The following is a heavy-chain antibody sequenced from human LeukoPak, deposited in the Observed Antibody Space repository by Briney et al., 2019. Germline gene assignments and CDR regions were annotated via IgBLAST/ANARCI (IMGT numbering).Heavy chain of an antibody. Sequence: GGSLRLSCAASGFTFRSFGMHWVRQAPGKGLEWVSFIRSDGRATDYADSVRGRLTISRDNSRNTLYVQMNSLRDEDTAIYYCAKDRVGGNFYFDYWGQGILVTVSS. CDR1: GFTFRSFG. V-gene: IGHV3-30*02. CDR2: IRSDGRAT. J-gene: IGHJ4*02. D-gene: IGHD4-23*01. CDR3: AKDRVGGNFYFDY.